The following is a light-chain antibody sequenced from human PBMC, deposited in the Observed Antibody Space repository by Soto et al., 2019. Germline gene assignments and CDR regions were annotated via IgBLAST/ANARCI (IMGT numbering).Light chain of an antibody. CDR3: QQTYSISIT. V-gene: IGKV1-39*01. Sequence: DIQMTQSPSSLSASVGDRVTITCRASQSISKYLNWFQQKPGTAPKVLISAASSLQSVVPSRFSGSGCRTDFTLTIDNVQPEDFATYYCQQTYSISITFGQGTRLEI. CDR1: QSISKY. J-gene: IGKJ5*01. CDR2: AAS.